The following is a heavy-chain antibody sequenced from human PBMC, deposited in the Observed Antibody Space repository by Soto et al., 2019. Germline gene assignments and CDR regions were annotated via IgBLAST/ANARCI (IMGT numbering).Heavy chain of an antibody. CDR1: GFTFSSYA. V-gene: IGHV3-23*01. J-gene: IGHJ5*02. D-gene: IGHD2-15*01. Sequence: GGALRLSCAASGFTFSSYAMSWVRQAPGKGLEWVPAISGSGGSTYYADSVKGRFTISRDNSKNTLYLQMNSLRAEDTAVYYCAKDPHVVAATPRYPWGQGTLVTVSS. CDR2: ISGSGGST. CDR3: AKDPHVVAATPRYP.